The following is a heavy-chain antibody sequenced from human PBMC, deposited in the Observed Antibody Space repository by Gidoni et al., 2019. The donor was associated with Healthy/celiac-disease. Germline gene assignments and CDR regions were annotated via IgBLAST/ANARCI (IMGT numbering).Heavy chain of an antibody. CDR1: GFTFSSYS. D-gene: IGHD3-22*01. CDR3: ARDMGGYYYDSSGYGNAFDI. V-gene: IGHV3-48*02. Sequence: EVQLVESGGGLVQPGGSLRLSCAASGFTFSSYSMNWVRQAPGKGLEWVSYISSSSSTIYYADSVKGRFTISRDNAKNSLYLQMNSLRDEDTAVYYCARDMGGYYYDSSGYGNAFDIWGQGTMVTVSS. CDR2: ISSSSSTI. J-gene: IGHJ3*02.